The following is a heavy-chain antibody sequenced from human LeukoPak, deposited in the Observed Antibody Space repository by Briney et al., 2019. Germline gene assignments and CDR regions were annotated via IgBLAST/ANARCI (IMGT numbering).Heavy chain of an antibody. J-gene: IGHJ4*02. D-gene: IGHD5-12*01. CDR1: GFTFDDYT. Sequence: GGSLRLSCAASGFTFDDYTMHWVRQAPGKGLEWVSLISWDGGSTYYADSVKGRFTISRDNSKNSLYLQMNSLRTEDTALYYCAKDGAPHSGYGGFDYWGQGTLVTVSS. V-gene: IGHV3-43*01. CDR2: ISWDGGST. CDR3: AKDGAPHSGYGGFDY.